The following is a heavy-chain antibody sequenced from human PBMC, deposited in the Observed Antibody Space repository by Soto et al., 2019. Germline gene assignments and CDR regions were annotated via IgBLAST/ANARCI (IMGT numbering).Heavy chain of an antibody. CDR3: ASFSDDYGHLVNDY. CDR1: GGSISSYY. J-gene: IGHJ4*02. D-gene: IGHD4-17*01. CDR2: IYYSGST. Sequence: SETLSLTCTVSGGSISSYYWSWIRQPPGKGLEWIGYIYYSGSTNYNPSLKSRVTISVDTSKNQFSLKLSSVTAADTAVYYCASFSDDYGHLVNDYWGQGTLVTVSS. V-gene: IGHV4-59*01.